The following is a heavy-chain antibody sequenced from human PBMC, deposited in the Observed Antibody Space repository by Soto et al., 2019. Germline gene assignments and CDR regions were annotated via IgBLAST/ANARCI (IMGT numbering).Heavy chain of an antibody. V-gene: IGHV3-21*01. J-gene: IGHJ6*03. Sequence: GGSLRLSCAASGLTFSSYSMNWVRQAPGKGLEWVSSNSSSSSHIYYADSVKGRCTICRDNAKNSLYLQINSLRAEDTAVYYCARGGRGDYDYYYYMDVWGKGTTVTVSS. CDR1: GLTFSSYS. CDR2: NSSSSSHI. CDR3: ARGGRGDYDYYYYMDV. D-gene: IGHD2-21*02.